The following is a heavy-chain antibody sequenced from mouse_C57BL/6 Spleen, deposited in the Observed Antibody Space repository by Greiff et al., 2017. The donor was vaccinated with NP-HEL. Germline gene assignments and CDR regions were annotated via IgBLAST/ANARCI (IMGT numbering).Heavy chain of an antibody. Sequence: QVHVKQSGAELVRPGASVKLSCKASGYTFTDYYINWVKQRPGQGLEWIARIYPGSGNTYYNEKFKGKATLTAEKSSSTAYMQLSSLTSEDSAVYFCARNPSYYGSHYYAMDYWGQGTSVTVSS. CDR3: ARNPSYYGSHYYAMDY. D-gene: IGHD1-1*01. J-gene: IGHJ4*01. CDR2: IYPGSGNT. CDR1: GYTFTDYY. V-gene: IGHV1-76*01.